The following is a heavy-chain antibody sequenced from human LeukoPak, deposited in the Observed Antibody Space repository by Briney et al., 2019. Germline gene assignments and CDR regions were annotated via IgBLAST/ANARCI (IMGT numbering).Heavy chain of an antibody. CDR1: GGSISSYY. CDR3: ARAPVHTAMVDY. CDR2: IYNSGST. J-gene: IGHJ4*02. V-gene: IGHV4-59*01. D-gene: IGHD5-18*01. Sequence: PSETLSLTCTVSGGSISSYYWSWIRQPLGKGLEWIGYIYNSGSTNYNPSLKSRVTISVDTSKNQFSLKLSSATAADTAVYYCARAPVHTAMVDYWGQGTLVTVSS.